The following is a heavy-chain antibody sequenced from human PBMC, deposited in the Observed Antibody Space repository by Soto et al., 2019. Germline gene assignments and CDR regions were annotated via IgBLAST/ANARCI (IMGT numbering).Heavy chain of an antibody. J-gene: IGHJ4*02. CDR3: AKDYLGLRTYFDY. V-gene: IGHV3-30*18. D-gene: IGHD4-17*01. CDR2: ISYDGSNK. CDR1: GFTFSSYG. Sequence: QVQLVESGGGVVQPGRSLRLSCAASGFTFSSYGMHWVRQAPGKGLEWVAIISYDGSNKYYADSVKGRFTISRDNSKNTLYLQMNSLRAEDTAVYYCAKDYLGLRTYFDYWGQGTLVTVSS.